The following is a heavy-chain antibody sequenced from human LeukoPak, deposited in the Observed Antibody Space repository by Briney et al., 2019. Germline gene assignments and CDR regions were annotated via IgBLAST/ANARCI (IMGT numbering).Heavy chain of an antibody. J-gene: IGHJ5*02. CDR3: ARGGITRRRFYTNWFDP. Sequence: ASVKVSCKASGYTFTSYDINWVRQATGQGLEWMGWMNPNSGNTGYAQKFQGRVTITRNTSISTAYMELSSLRSEDTAVYYCARGGITRRRFYTNWFDPWGQGTLVTVSS. CDR1: GYTFTSYD. CDR2: MNPNSGNT. D-gene: IGHD3-3*01. V-gene: IGHV1-8*03.